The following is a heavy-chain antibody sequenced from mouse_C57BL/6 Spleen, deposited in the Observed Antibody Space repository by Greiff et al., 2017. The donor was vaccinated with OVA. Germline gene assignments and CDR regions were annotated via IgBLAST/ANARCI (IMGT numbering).Heavy chain of an antibody. Sequence: VQLKQPGAELVRPGSSVKLSCKASGYTFTSYWMHWVKQRPIQGLEWIGNIDPSDSETHYNQKFKDKATLTVDKSSSTAYMQLSSLTSEDSAVYYCASGEVYGYGGAYWGQGTLVTVSA. CDR1: GYTFTSYW. D-gene: IGHD2-2*01. CDR2: IDPSDSET. V-gene: IGHV1-52*01. CDR3: ASGEVYGYGGAY. J-gene: IGHJ3*01.